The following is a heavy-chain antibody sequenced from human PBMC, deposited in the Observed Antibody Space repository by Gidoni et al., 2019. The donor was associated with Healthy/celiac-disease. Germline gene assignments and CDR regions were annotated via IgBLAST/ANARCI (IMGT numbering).Heavy chain of an antibody. Sequence: QVQLVESGGGVVQPGRSLRLSCAASVFTFSSYCMHWVRQAPGKGLEWVAVISYDGSNKYYADSVKGRFTISRDNSKNTLYLQMNSLRAEDTAVYYCAREGRYCSSTSCYAAAANWFDPWGQGTLVTVSS. D-gene: IGHD2-2*01. CDR2: ISYDGSNK. J-gene: IGHJ5*02. V-gene: IGHV3-30*03. CDR3: AREGRYCSSTSCYAAAANWFDP. CDR1: VFTFSSYC.